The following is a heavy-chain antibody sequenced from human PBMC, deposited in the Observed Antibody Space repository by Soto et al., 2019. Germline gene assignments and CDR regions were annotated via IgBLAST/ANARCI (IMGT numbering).Heavy chain of an antibody. Sequence: QVQLVESGGGVVQPGRSLRLSCAASGFTFSSYDMHWVRQAPGKGLEWVAVISYDGSNKYYADSVKGRFTISRDNSKNTLYLQMNSLRAEETAVYYCAKDGPNDTTVGAFEIWGQGTMVTVSS. CDR1: GFTFSSYD. CDR3: AKDGPNDTTVGAFEI. CDR2: ISYDGSNK. V-gene: IGHV3-30*18. D-gene: IGHD3-22*01. J-gene: IGHJ3*02.